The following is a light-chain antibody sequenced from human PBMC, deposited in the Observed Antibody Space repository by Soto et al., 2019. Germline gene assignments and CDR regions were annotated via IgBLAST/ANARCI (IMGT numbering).Light chain of an antibody. J-gene: IGLJ2*01. Sequence: QSVLTQPDSVSGSPGQTITISSTGTSSDVGGYNYVSWYQQHPGEAPKLMIYGVSNRPSGVSSRFSGSKSGNTASLTISGLQTEHEADYYCSSFTSRTTIIFGGGTKLTVL. V-gene: IGLV2-14*03. CDR1: SSDVGGYNY. CDR3: SSFTSRTTII. CDR2: GVS.